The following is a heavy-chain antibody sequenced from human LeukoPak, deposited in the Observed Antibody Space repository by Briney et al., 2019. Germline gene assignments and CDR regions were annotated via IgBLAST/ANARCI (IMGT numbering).Heavy chain of an antibody. J-gene: IGHJ5*02. D-gene: IGHD3-9*01. CDR1: GGSISSYY. Sequence: SETLSLTCTVSGGSISSYYWSWIRQPPGKGLEWIGYIYYSGSTNYNPSLKSRVTISVDTSKNQFSLKLSSVTAADTAVYYCARAHILTGPKNGWFDPWGQGTLVTVSS. CDR3: ARAHILTGPKNGWFDP. CDR2: IYYSGST. V-gene: IGHV4-59*08.